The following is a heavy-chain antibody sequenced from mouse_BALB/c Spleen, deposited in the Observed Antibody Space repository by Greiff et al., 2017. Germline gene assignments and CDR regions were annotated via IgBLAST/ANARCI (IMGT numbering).Heavy chain of an antibody. CDR1: GYSFTSYW. D-gene: IGHD1-1*01. V-gene: IGHV1S126*01. CDR3: ASHGGYYAMDY. CDR2: IDPSDSET. J-gene: IGHJ4*01. Sequence: VQLQQSGPQLVRPGASVKISCKASGYSFTSYWMHWVQQRPGQGLEWIGMIDPSDSETRLNQKFKDKATLTVDKSSSTAYMQLSSPTSEDSAVYYCASHGGYYAMDYWGQGTSVTVSS.